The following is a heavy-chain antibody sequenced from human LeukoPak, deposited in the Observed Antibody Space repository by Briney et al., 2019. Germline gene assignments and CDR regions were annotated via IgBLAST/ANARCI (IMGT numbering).Heavy chain of an antibody. V-gene: IGHV3-7*04. CDR2: IKQDGSEK. D-gene: IGHD2-2*01. CDR1: GFTFSSYW. CDR3: ARAVVPAATDDAFDI. J-gene: IGHJ3*02. Sequence: PGGSLRLSCAASGFTFSSYWMSWVRQAPGKGLEWVANIKQDGSEKYYVDSVKGRFTISRDNAKNSLYLQMNSLRAEDTAVYYRARAVVPAATDDAFDIWGQGTMVTVSS.